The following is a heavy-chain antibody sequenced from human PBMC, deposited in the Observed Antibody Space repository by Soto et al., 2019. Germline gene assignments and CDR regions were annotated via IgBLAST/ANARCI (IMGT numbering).Heavy chain of an antibody. V-gene: IGHV5-51*01. CDR2: IYPGDSDT. D-gene: IGHD3-22*01. Sequence: PGESLKISCKGSGYSFTSYWIGWVRQMPGKGLEWMGIIYPGDSDTRYSPSFQGQVTISADKSISTAYLQWSSLKASDTAMYYCARVTYYYDRSGPGAFDIWGQGTMVTVSS. J-gene: IGHJ3*02. CDR3: ARVTYYYDRSGPGAFDI. CDR1: GYSFTSYW.